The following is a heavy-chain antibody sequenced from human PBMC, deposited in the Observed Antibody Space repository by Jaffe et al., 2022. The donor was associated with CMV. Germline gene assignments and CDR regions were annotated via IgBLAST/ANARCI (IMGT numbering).Heavy chain of an antibody. CDR2: INHSGST. V-gene: IGHV4-34*01. CDR1: GGSFSGYY. D-gene: IGHD3-3*01. CDR3: ARGKPGPLGLGVTIGEAYYYYMDV. Sequence: QVQLQQWGAGLLKPSETLSLTCAVYGGSFSGYYWSWIRQPPGKGLEWIGEINHSGSTNYNPSLKSRVTISVDTSKNQFSLKLSSVTAADTAVYYCARGKPGPLGLGVTIGEAYYYYMDVWGKGTTVTVSS. J-gene: IGHJ6*03.